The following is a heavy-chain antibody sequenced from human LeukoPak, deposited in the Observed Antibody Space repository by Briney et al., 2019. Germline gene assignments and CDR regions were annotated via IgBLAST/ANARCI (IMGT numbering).Heavy chain of an antibody. CDR3: AREASYSGSWWYFDH. Sequence: GGSLRLSCAASGFTFSSYAITRVRQAPGKGLEWVALIWYDGSNKYYADSVKGRLTISRDNSKNKVYLQMNSLRVEDTAVYYCAREASYSGSWWYFDHWGQGTLVTVSS. D-gene: IGHD6-13*01. CDR1: GFTFSSYA. CDR2: IWYDGSNK. J-gene: IGHJ4*02. V-gene: IGHV3-33*08.